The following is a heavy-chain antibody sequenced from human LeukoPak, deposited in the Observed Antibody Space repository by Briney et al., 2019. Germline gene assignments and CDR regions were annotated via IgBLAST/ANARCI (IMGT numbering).Heavy chain of an antibody. CDR3: ARGERYYFDY. D-gene: IGHD1-26*01. V-gene: IGHV4-59*01. J-gene: IGHJ4*02. CDR1: GGSISGYY. Sequence: SETLSLTCTVSGGSISGYYWSWIRQPPGKGLEWIGYIYYSGSTNYNPSLKSRVTISVDTSMNQFSLKLSSVTAADTAVYYCARGERYYFDYWGQGTLVTVSS. CDR2: IYYSGST.